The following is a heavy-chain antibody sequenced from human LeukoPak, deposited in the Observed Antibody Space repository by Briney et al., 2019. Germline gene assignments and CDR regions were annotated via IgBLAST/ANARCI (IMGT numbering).Heavy chain of an antibody. V-gene: IGHV4-39*07. J-gene: IGHJ6*02. CDR1: GGSISSSSYY. CDR2: IYYSGST. D-gene: IGHD6-13*01. CDR3: ARGYGYSSTYYYYYGMDV. Sequence: PSETLSLTCTVSGGSISSSSYYWGWIRQPPGKGLEWIGSIYYSGSTYYNPSLKSRVTISVDTSKNQFSLKLSSVTAADTAVYYCARGYGYSSTYYYYYGMDVWGQGTTVTVSS.